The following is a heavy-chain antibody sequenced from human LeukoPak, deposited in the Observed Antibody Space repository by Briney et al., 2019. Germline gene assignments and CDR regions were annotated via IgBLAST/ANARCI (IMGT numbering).Heavy chain of an antibody. D-gene: IGHD4-11*01. CDR1: GYTFTGYY. CDR2: INPNSGGT. Sequence: ASVKVSCKASGYTFTGYYMRWVRQAPGQGLEWMGWINPNSGGTNYAQKFQGRVTMTRDTSISTAYMELSRLRSDDTAVYYCAREETVTTEFSYYYVDVWGKGTTVTVSS. CDR3: AREETVTTEFSYYYVDV. J-gene: IGHJ6*03. V-gene: IGHV1-2*02.